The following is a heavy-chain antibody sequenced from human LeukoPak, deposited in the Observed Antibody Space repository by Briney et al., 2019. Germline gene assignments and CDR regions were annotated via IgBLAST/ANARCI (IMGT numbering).Heavy chain of an antibody. D-gene: IGHD6-19*01. V-gene: IGHV4-61*02. CDR2: IYTSGST. J-gene: IGHJ4*02. CDR1: GGSISSGSYF. Sequence: SETLSLTCTVSGGSISSGSYFWSWIRQPAGKELEWIGRIYTSGSTNYNPSLKSRVTMSVDTSKNQFSLKQNSVTAADTAVYYCARSLSSGWFPFDYWGQGTLVTVSS. CDR3: ARSLSSGWFPFDY.